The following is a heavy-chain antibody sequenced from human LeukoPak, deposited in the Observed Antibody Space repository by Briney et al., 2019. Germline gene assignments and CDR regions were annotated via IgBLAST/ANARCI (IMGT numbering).Heavy chain of an antibody. CDR2: ISSNGGST. V-gene: IGHV3-64D*09. CDR1: GFTFSSYA. J-gene: IGHJ4*02. Sequence: GGSLRLSCSASGFTFSSYAMHWVRQAPGKGLEYVSAISSNGGSTYYADSVKGRFTISRDNSKNPLYLQMSSLRAEDTAVYYCARPRMEGTSSRYFDFWGQGIVVTVSS. D-gene: IGHD6-6*01. CDR3: ARPRMEGTSSRYFDF.